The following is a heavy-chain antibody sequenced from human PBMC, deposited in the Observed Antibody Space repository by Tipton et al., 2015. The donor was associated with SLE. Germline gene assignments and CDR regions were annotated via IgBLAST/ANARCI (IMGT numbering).Heavy chain of an antibody. Sequence: TLSLTCAVYGGSFSGYYWSWIRQPPGKGLEWIGEINHSGSTNYNPSLKSRVTISVDTSKNQFSLKLSSVTAADTAVYYFARDLDKWGQGTLVTVSS. CDR2: INHSGST. CDR1: GGSFSGYY. CDR3: ARDLDK. J-gene: IGHJ4*02. V-gene: IGHV4-34*01.